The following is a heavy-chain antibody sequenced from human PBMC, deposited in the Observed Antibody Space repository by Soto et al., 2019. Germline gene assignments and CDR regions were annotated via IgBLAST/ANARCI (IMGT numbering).Heavy chain of an antibody. CDR3: AKDGPDYYGSGSYYKYFDY. CDR1: GFTFSSYA. CDR2: ISGSGGST. V-gene: IGHV3-23*01. Sequence: PGGSLRLSCAASGFTFSSYAMSWVRQAPGKGLEWVSAISGSGGSTYYADSVKGRFTISRDNSKNTLYLQMNSLRAEDTAVYYSAKDGPDYYGSGSYYKYFDYWGQGTLVTVSS. J-gene: IGHJ4*02. D-gene: IGHD3-10*01.